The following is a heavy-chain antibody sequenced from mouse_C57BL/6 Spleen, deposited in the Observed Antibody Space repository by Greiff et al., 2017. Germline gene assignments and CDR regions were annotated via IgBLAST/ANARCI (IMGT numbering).Heavy chain of an antibody. J-gene: IGHJ3*01. V-gene: IGHV1-15*01. CDR2: IDPETGGT. CDR1: GYTFTDYE. D-gene: IGHD1-1*01. CDR3: TRHYYYGRSYGFAY. Sequence: QVQLKQSGAELVRPGASVTLSCKASGYTFTDYEMHWVKQTPVHGLEWIGVIDPETGGTAYNQKFKGKAILTADKSSSTAYMELRSLTSEDSAVYYCTRHYYYGRSYGFAYWGQGTLVTVSA.